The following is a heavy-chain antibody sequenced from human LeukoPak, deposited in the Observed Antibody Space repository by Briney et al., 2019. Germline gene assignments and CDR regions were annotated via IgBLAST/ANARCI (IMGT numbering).Heavy chain of an antibody. V-gene: IGHV4-59*01. Sequence: SETLSLTCTVSGGSISSYYWSWIRQPPGKGLEWIGYIYYSGSTNYNPSLRSRVTISVATSKNQFSLKLSPVTAADTAVYYCARGRLSYFDYWGQGSLVTVSS. D-gene: IGHD3-16*01. J-gene: IGHJ4*02. CDR2: IYYSGST. CDR1: GGSISSYY. CDR3: ARGRLSYFDY.